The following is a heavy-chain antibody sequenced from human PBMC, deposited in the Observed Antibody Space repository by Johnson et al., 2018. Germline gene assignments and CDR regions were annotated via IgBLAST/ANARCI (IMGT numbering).Heavy chain of an antibody. V-gene: IGHV3-74*01. CDR1: GFTFSTYL. D-gene: IGHD3-3*01. CDR3: ARDVGWFDGFDI. CDR2: INSDGSST. J-gene: IGHJ3*02. Sequence: EVQLLESGGGLVQPGGSLRLSCAVSGFTFSTYLMHWVRQAPGKGLVWVSRINSDGSSTDYADSVRGRFTISRDNAKNTLYLQMNSLRAEDTAVYYCARDVGWFDGFDIWGQGTMVTVSS.